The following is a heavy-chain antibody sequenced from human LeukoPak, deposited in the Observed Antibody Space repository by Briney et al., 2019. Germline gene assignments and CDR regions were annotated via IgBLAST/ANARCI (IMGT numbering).Heavy chain of an antibody. J-gene: IGHJ4*02. CDR2: IISSSSYT. V-gene: IGHV3-11*03. Sequence: GGSLRLSCAASGFTFSDYYMSWIRQAPGKGLEWVSYIISSSSYTNYADSVKGRFTISRDNATNSLYLQMNSLRAEDTAVYYCARRSTGNFDYWGQGTLVTVSS. CDR3: ARRSTGNFDY. CDR1: GFTFSDYY.